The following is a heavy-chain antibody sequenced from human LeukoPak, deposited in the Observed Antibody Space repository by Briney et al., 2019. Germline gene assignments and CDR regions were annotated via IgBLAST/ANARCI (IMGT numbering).Heavy chain of an antibody. Sequence: PGGSLRLSCAASGFIFSSYGMHWVRQAPGKGLEWVAFIRYDGSNEYYADSVKGRFTISRDNSRNTLYLQMNSLRAEDMAVYYCAGDGDGFDPWGQGTLVTVSS. D-gene: IGHD2-21*01. CDR2: IRYDGSNE. CDR1: GFIFSSYG. V-gene: IGHV3-30*02. J-gene: IGHJ5*02. CDR3: AGDGDGFDP.